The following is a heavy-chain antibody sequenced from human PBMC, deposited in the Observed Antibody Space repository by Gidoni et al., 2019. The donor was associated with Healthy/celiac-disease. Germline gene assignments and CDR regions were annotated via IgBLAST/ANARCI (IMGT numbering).Heavy chain of an antibody. D-gene: IGHD3-22*01. Sequence: QVQLQESGPGLVQPSQTLSLTCPVSGGSLSSGGYYWSWIRHHPGKGLEWIGYIYYSGSTYYNPSLKSRVTISVDTSKNQFSLKLSSVTAADTAVYYCARTVGDYYDSSGYYPDYWGQGTLVTVSS. CDR2: IYYSGST. V-gene: IGHV4-31*03. J-gene: IGHJ4*02. CDR3: ARTVGDYYDSSGYYPDY. CDR1: GGSLSSGGYY.